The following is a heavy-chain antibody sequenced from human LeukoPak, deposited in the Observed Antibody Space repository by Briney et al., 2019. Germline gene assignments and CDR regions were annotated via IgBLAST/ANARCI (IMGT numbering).Heavy chain of an antibody. Sequence: GGSLRLSCAASGFTFSSYSMNWVRQAPGKGLEWVSSISSSSSYIYYADSVKGRFTISRDNAKNSLYLQMNSLRVEDTAVYYCARDLVVARLQGGMDVWGQGTTVTVSS. D-gene: IGHD2-15*01. CDR2: ISSSSSYI. CDR1: GFTFSSYS. CDR3: ARDLVVARLQGGMDV. J-gene: IGHJ6*02. V-gene: IGHV3-21*01.